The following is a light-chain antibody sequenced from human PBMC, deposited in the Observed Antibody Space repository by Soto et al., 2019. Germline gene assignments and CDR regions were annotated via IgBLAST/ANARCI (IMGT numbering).Light chain of an antibody. CDR1: NSNVGSNT. CDR3: CSYAGSYTFV. V-gene: IGLV2-11*01. CDR2: DVN. J-gene: IGLJ2*01. Sequence: QSVLTQPPSASGTPGQRVTISCSGSNSNVGSNTVSWYQHHPGKAPKLMIYDVNKRPSGVPDRFSGSKSGNTASLTTSGLQAEDEADYYCCSYAGSYTFVFGGGTQLTVL.